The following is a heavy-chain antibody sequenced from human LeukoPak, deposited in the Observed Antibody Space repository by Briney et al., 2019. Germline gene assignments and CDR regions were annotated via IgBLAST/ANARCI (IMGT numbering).Heavy chain of an antibody. CDR3: ASTVERAVHGRGSPVNY. J-gene: IGHJ4*02. V-gene: IGHV1-2*02. Sequence: GASVKVSCKASGYTFTGYYMHWVRQAPGQGLEWMGWINPNSGGTNYAQKFQGRVTMTRDTSISTAYMELSRLRSDDTAVYYCASTVERAVHGRGSPVNYWGQGTLVTVSS. CDR2: INPNSGGT. CDR1: GYTFTGYY. D-gene: IGHD2-15*01.